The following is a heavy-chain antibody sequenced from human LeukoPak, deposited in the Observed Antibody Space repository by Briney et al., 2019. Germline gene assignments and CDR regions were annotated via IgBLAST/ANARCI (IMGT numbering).Heavy chain of an antibody. CDR1: GYSINSGYH. CDR2: IYHSGST. V-gene: IGHV4-38-2*02. J-gene: IGHJ4*02. Sequence: PSETLSLTCIVSGYSINSGYHWGLIRQPPGKGLEWIGSIYHSGSTYYNPSLKSRVTISIDTSKNQFSLKLSSVTAADTAVYYCARHYLYGTSGDGTYYFDYWGQGTLVTVSS. CDR3: ARHYLYGTSGDGTYYFDY. D-gene: IGHD2-8*01.